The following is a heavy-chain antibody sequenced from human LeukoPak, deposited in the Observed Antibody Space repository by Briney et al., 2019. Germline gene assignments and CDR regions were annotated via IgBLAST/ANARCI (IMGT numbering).Heavy chain of an antibody. Sequence: GGSLRLSCVVSGFTSSSSWMNWVRQAPGKGLEWVANIKQDGSETYYVDSVKGRFTISRDNAKKSLYLQINSLRAEDTAVYYCARSSYSSSSSVWGQGTMVTVSS. D-gene: IGHD6-6*01. CDR2: IKQDGSET. J-gene: IGHJ3*01. CDR1: GFTSSSSW. V-gene: IGHV3-7*03. CDR3: ARSSYSSSSSV.